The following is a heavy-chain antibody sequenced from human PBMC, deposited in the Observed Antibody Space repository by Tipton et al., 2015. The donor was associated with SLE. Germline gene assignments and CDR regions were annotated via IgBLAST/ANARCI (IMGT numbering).Heavy chain of an antibody. CDR2: ISYDGSKK. V-gene: IGHV3-30*04. J-gene: IGHJ4*02. CDR1: GFTFSSYA. D-gene: IGHD3-16*01. Sequence: SLRLSCSASGFTFSSYAMHWVRQAPGKGLEWVALISYDGSKKDYADSVRGRFTISRDNARESVHLQMNSLRAEDTAVYYCLGAPTDHWGRGTLVTVSS. CDR3: LGAPTDH.